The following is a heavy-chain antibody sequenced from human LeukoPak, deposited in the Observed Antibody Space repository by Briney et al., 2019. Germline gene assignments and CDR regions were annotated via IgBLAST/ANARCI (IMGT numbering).Heavy chain of an antibody. Sequence: GGSLRLSCAASGFTFSSNYMSWVRQAPGKGLEWVSVIYSGGSTYYADSVKGRFTISRGNSKNTLYLQMNSLRAEDTAVYYCARGFFSSWPADYWGQGTLVTVSS. D-gene: IGHD6-13*01. V-gene: IGHV3-53*01. J-gene: IGHJ4*02. CDR2: IYSGGST. CDR1: GFTFSSNY. CDR3: ARGFFSSWPADY.